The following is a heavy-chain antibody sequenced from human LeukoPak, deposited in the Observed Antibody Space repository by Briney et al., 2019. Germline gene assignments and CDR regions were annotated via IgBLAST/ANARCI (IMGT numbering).Heavy chain of an antibody. D-gene: IGHD2-15*01. CDR3: ARDHLGYCSGGSCYTNFDY. CDR2: IIPIFGTA. CDR1: GGTFSSYA. V-gene: IGHV1-69*13. Sequence: ASVKVSCKASGGTFSSYAISWVRQAPGQGLEWMGGIIPIFGTANYAQKFQGRVTITADESTSTAYMELSSLRSEDTAVYYCARDHLGYCSGGSCYTNFDYWGQGTLVTVSS. J-gene: IGHJ4*02.